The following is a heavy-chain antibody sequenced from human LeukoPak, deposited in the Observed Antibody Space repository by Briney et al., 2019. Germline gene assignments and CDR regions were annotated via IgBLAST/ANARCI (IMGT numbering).Heavy chain of an antibody. CDR1: GFTVSSNY. J-gene: IGHJ4*02. CDR3: ARDVGGGDTFDY. Sequence: GGSLRLSCAASGFTVSSNYMSWVRQAPGKGLEWVSVIYSGGSTYYADSVKGRFTISRDNSKNTLFLQMNSLRAEDTAVYFCARDVGGGDTFDYWGQGTLVTVSS. CDR2: IYSGGST. V-gene: IGHV3-53*05. D-gene: IGHD2-21*02.